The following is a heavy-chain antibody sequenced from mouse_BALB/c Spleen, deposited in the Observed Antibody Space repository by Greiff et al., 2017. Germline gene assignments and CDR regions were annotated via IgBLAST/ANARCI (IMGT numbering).Heavy chain of an antibody. Sequence: EVKLMESGGGLVQPGGSRKLSCAASGFTFSDYGMAWVRQAPGKGPEWVAFISNLAYSIYYADTVTGRFTISRENAKNTLYLEMSSLRSEDTAMYYCARDPDYYGSSYFDVWGAGTTVTVSS. D-gene: IGHD1-1*01. CDR2: ISNLAYSI. CDR1: GFTFSDYG. CDR3: ARDPDYYGSSYFDV. V-gene: IGHV5-15*02. J-gene: IGHJ1*01.